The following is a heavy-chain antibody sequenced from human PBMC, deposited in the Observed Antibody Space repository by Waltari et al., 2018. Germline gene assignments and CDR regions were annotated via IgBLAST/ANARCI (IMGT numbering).Heavy chain of an antibody. D-gene: IGHD3-3*01. V-gene: IGHV3-7*01. J-gene: IGHJ6*02. CDR2: IKQDGSEK. CDR1: GFTFSSYW. Sequence: EVQLVESGGGLVQPGGSLRLSCAASGFTFSSYWMSWVRQAPGKGREWVANIKQDGSEKYYVDSVKGRFTISRDNAKNSLYLQMNSLRAEDTAVYYCASTLRGDFWSGYYYYGMDVWGQGTTVTVSS. CDR3: ASTLRGDFWSGYYYYGMDV.